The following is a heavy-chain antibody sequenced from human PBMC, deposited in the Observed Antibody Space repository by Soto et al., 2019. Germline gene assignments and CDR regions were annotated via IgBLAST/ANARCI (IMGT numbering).Heavy chain of an antibody. V-gene: IGHV3-23*01. CDR3: AKEDTYGSYYYGMDV. D-gene: IGHD5-18*01. Sequence: GGSLRLSCAASGFTFSSYAMSWVRQAPGKGLKWVSAISGSGGSTYYADSVKGGFTISRDNSKNTLYLQMNSLRAEDTAVYYCAKEDTYGSYYYGMDVWGQGTTVTVSS. CDR2: ISGSGGST. J-gene: IGHJ6*02. CDR1: GFTFSSYA.